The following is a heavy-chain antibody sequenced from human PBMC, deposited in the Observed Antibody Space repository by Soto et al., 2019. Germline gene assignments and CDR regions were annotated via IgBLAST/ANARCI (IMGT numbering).Heavy chain of an antibody. CDR2: ILVDGRT. CDR1: GFICSSYD. CDR3: TRGPRSTSTGTGAF. Sequence: GGSLRLSCAASGFICSSYDMSWVRQAPGKGLEWVSTILVDGRTFYVDSVKGRFTVSRDSSKNTVYLQMNSLTAGDTALYYCTRGPRSTSTGTGAFWGQGTLVTVSS. J-gene: IGHJ4*02. D-gene: IGHD1-1*01. V-gene: IGHV3-23*01.